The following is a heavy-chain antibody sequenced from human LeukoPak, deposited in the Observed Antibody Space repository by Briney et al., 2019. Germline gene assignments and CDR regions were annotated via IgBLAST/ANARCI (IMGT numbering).Heavy chain of an antibody. J-gene: IGHJ6*03. CDR1: GITFSSYG. D-gene: IGHD2-15*01. Sequence: GGSLRLSCAASGITFSSYGRSWVRQAPGKGLEWVSSISSTGGTTYYADSVKGRFTISRYNSKNPLYLQMNSLRAEDTAIYYCAKNGDRGAYCTGGTCYPYFYYYMDVWGKGTTVTVSS. V-gene: IGHV3-23*01. CDR2: ISSTGGTT. CDR3: AKNGDRGAYCTGGTCYPYFYYYMDV.